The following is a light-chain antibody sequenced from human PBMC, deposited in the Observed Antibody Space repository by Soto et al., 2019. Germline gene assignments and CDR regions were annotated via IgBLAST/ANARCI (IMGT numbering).Light chain of an antibody. CDR2: DAS. Sequence: EKVMTQSPATLSVSPGERAALCCRASQSVSSNLAWYQQKPGQAPRLLIYDASTRATGIPARFSGSGSGTEFTLTISSLQSEDLAVYYCQQYDDWPETCGQGTKVEIK. CDR1: QSVSSN. V-gene: IGKV3-15*01. CDR3: QQYDDWPET. J-gene: IGKJ1*01.